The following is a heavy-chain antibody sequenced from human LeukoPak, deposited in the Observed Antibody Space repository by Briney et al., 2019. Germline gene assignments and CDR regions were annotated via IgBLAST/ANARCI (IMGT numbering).Heavy chain of an antibody. CDR1: GFTFSSYW. V-gene: IGHV3-7*03. CDR3: AKSHHVTAIDY. D-gene: IGHD2-21*02. CDR2: IKQDGSEK. J-gene: IGHJ4*02. Sequence: PGGSLRLSCAASGFTFSSYWMSWVRQAPGKGLEWVANIKQDGSEKYYVDSVKGRFTISRDNAKNSLYLQMNSLRADDTAVYYCAKSHHVTAIDYWGQGTLVTVSS.